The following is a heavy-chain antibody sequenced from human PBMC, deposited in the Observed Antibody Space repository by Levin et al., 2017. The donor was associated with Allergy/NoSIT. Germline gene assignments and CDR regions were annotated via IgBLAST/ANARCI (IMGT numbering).Heavy chain of an antibody. CDR2: IYYSGST. CDR3: ARARGYSSGWTTGAREPWSPSPQDWFDP. Sequence: SETLSLTCTVSGGSISSYYWSWIRQPPGKGLEWIGYIYYSGSTNYNPSLKSRVTISVDTSKNQFSLKLSSVTAADTAVYYCARARGYSSGWTTGAREPWSPSPQDWFDPWGQGTLVTVSS. J-gene: IGHJ5*02. V-gene: IGHV4-59*01. CDR1: GGSISSYY. D-gene: IGHD6-19*01.